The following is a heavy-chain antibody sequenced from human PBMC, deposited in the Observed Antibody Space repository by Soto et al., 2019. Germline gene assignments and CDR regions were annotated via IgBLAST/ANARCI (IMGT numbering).Heavy chain of an antibody. CDR1: GGSISSSSYY. V-gene: IGHV4-39*01. CDR3: ARPSDCSGGSCYSLFDY. Sequence: SETLSLTCTVSGGSISSSSYYWGWIRQPPGKGLEWIGSIYYSGSTYYNPSLKSRVTISVDTSKNQFSLKLSSVTAADTAVYYCARPSDCSGGSCYSLFDYWGQGTLVTVSS. J-gene: IGHJ4*02. D-gene: IGHD2-15*01. CDR2: IYYSGST.